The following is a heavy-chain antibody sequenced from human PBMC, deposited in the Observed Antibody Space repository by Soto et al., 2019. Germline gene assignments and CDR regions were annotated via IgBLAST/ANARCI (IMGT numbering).Heavy chain of an antibody. CDR3: ARVGTLYYFDY. V-gene: IGHV4-4*02. CDR1: GASIFRSNC. Sequence: PSETLSLTCSVSGASIFRSNCCSGVRHSPGKGLEWIGEIYHSGSTSYNPSLKSRVNISVDKSQNHFSLKLTSVTAADTAVYYCARVGTLYYFDYWGPGALVTVSS. D-gene: IGHD1-1*01. CDR2: IYHSGST. J-gene: IGHJ4*02.